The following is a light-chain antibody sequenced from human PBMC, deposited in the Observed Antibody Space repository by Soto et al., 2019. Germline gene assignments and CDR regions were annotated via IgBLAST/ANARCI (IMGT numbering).Light chain of an antibody. CDR3: LQHKSFPFT. CDR2: AVS. V-gene: IGKV1-17*01. CDR1: QGISND. J-gene: IGKJ2*01. Sequence: DIQMTQSPSSLSASVGDRVTITCRASQGISNDLGWFQQKPGKAPKRLIYAVSSLQSGVPSRFRGSGSATEFTLTISSLQPEEFATYYCLQHKSFPFTFGQGTKVDIK.